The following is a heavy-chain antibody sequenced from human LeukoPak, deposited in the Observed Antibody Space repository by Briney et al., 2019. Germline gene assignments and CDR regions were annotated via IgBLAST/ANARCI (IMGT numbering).Heavy chain of an antibody. CDR1: GFTFSNYA. CDR2: ISFDGSNK. CDR3: ARRGVGAWFGLDY. J-gene: IGHJ4*02. V-gene: IGHV3-30*04. Sequence: GRSLSLSCAASGFTFSNYAMHWVRQAPGKGLEWVAVISFDGSNKYYADSVKGRFTISRDNSKTTLYLQMNSLRSEDTAVYSCARRGVGAWFGLDYWGQGTLVTVSS. D-gene: IGHD3-10*01.